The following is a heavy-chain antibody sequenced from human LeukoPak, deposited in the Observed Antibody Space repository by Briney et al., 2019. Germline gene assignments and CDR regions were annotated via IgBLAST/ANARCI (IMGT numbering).Heavy chain of an antibody. V-gene: IGHV3-9*01. CDR3: AKGPGGVIGHWFDP. CDR1: GFTFDDYA. Sequence: GRSLRLSCAASGFTFDDYAMHWVRQAPGKGLEWVSGISWNSGSIGYADSVKGRFTISRDNAKNSLYLQMNSLRAEDTALYYCAKGPGGVIGHWFDPWGQGTLVTVSS. J-gene: IGHJ5*02. CDR2: ISWNSGSI. D-gene: IGHD3-16*02.